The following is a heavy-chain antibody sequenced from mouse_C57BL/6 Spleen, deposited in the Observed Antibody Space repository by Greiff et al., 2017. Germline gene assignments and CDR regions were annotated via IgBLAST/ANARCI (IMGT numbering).Heavy chain of an antibody. CDR2: IYPRSGNT. CDR1: GYTFTSYG. V-gene: IGHV1-81*01. CDR3: ARVDLPYGSSYLYYAMDY. D-gene: IGHD1-1*01. J-gene: IGHJ4*01. Sequence: QVQLQQSGAELARPGASVKLSCKASGYTFTSYGISWVKQRTGQGLEWIGEIYPRSGNTYYNEKFKGKATLTADKSSSTAYMELRSLTSEDSAVYFCARVDLPYGSSYLYYAMDYWGQGTSVTVSS.